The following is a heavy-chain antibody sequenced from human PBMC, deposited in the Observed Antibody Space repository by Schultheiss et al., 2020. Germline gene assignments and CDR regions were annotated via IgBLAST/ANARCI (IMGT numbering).Heavy chain of an antibody. CDR2: ITVGGRGT. V-gene: IGHV3-23*01. J-gene: IGHJ3*02. Sequence: GGSLRLSCAASGFSLSAYAMNWARQGPGKGLEWVSSITVGGRGTYYADSVKGRFTISRDNSKDTLYLQMNSLRAEDTAVYYCARGGDSSGWYPRRVDAFDIWGQGTMVTVSS. CDR3: ARGGDSSGWYPRRVDAFDI. CDR1: GFSLSAYA. D-gene: IGHD6-19*01.